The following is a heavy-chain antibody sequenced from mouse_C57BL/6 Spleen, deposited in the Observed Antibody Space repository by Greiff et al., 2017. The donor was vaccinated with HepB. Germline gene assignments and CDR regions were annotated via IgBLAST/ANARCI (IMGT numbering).Heavy chain of an antibody. CDR1: GYTFTDYY. CDR2: INPNNGGT. Sequence: EVQLQQSGPELVKPGASVKISCKASGYTFTDYYMNWVKQSHGKSLEWIGDINPNNGGTSYNQKFKGKATLTVDKSSSTAYMELRSLTSEDSAVYYCYYYGSSPYWGQGTTLTVSS. V-gene: IGHV1-26*01. J-gene: IGHJ2*01. D-gene: IGHD1-1*01. CDR3: YYYGSSPY.